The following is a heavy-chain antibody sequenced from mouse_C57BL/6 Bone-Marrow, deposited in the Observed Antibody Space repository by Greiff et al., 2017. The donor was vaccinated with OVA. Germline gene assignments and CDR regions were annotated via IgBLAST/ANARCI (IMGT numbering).Heavy chain of an antibody. V-gene: IGHV1-62-2*01. CDR3: ARHEVLYGNYPYYFDY. CDR1: GYTFTEYT. D-gene: IGHD2-1*01. J-gene: IGHJ2*01. Sequence: QVHVKQSGAELVKPGASVKLSCKASGYTFTEYTIHWVKQRSGQGLEWIGWFYPGSGSIKYNEKFKDKATLTADKSSSTVYMELSRLTSEDSAVYFCARHEVLYGNYPYYFDYWGQGTTLTVSS. CDR2: FYPGSGSI.